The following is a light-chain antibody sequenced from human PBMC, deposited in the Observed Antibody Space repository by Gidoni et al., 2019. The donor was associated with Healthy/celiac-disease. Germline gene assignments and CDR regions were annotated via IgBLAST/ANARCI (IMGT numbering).Light chain of an antibody. CDR1: SGSIASNY. Sequence: NFMLTQPHSVSESPGKTVTISCTGSSGSIASNYVQWYQQRPGSAPTTVIYEDNQRPSGVPDRFSGSIDSSSNSASLPLSGLKTEDEADYYCQSYDSSNRVFGGGTKLTVL. V-gene: IGLV6-57*02. J-gene: IGLJ3*02. CDR2: EDN. CDR3: QSYDSSNRV.